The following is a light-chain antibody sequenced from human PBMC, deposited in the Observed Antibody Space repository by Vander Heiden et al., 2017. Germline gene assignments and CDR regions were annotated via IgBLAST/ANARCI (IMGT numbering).Light chain of an antibody. CDR2: EVS. V-gene: IGLV2-23*02. CDR1: SSEVGSYNF. Sequence: QSALTQPPSVSGSPGQSITSPCTGTSSEVGSYNFVSWYQQHPAKAPQLMIYEVSKRPSGASNRFSGSKSVHTASLTISRLHAEDEADYYCCSYAGSSTLVVFGGGTKLTVL. J-gene: IGLJ2*01. CDR3: CSYAGSSTLVV.